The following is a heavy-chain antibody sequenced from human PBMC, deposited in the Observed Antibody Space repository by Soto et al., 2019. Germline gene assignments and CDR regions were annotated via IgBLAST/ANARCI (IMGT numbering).Heavy chain of an antibody. D-gene: IGHD3-16*02. CDR3: ASRPSYDYIWGSYRYVDY. Sequence: SETLSLTCTVSGGSISSYYWGWIRQPPGKGLEWIGSIYYSGSTYYNPSLKSRVTISVDTSKNQFSLKLSSVTAADTAVYYCASRPSYDYIWGSYRYVDYWGQGTLVTVSS. CDR1: GGSISSYY. CDR2: IYYSGST. J-gene: IGHJ4*02. V-gene: IGHV4-39*01.